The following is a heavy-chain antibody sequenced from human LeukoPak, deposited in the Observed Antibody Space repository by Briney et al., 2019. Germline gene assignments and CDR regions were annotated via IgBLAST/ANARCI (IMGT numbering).Heavy chain of an antibody. Sequence: GGSLRLSCSASGFTFSSYAMHWVRQAPGRGLEYVSAISSNGGNTYHADSVKGRFTISRDNSKNTLYLQMSSLRAEDTAVYYCVKDGYNYGLYYFDYWGQGTLVTVSS. V-gene: IGHV3-64D*09. CDR3: VKDGYNYGLYYFDY. D-gene: IGHD5-18*01. CDR2: ISSNGGNT. J-gene: IGHJ4*02. CDR1: GFTFSSYA.